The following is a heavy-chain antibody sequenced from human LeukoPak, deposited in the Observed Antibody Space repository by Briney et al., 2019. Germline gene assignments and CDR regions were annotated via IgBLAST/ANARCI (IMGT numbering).Heavy chain of an antibody. Sequence: PETLSLSCTVSGGSISSDYWSWSWQPPGKGLEWIGYIYYSVSTNYNPSLKSRVTISVDTSKNQFSLKLSSVTAADTAVYYCARGNSYGPPYYYFMDVWGKGTTVTVSS. CDR3: ARGNSYGPPYYYFMDV. CDR2: IYYSVST. D-gene: IGHD5-18*01. CDR1: GGSISSDY. J-gene: IGHJ6*03. V-gene: IGHV4-59*01.